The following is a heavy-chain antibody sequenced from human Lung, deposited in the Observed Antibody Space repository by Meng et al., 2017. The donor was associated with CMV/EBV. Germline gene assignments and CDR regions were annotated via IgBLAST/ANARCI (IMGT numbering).Heavy chain of an antibody. Sequence: GESLMTSRAASGFASRSYSMNWVRQPPGKGLEWVVSISSSVSDVYSAESGKGRFIIPRANGRDSPYLLMNSLRAEDTGVYYGARAGTTVTFFDHWGPGTPVTVSS. CDR2: ISSSVSDV. CDR3: ARAGTTVTFFDH. D-gene: IGHD4-17*01. V-gene: IGHV3-21*01. CDR1: GFASRSYS. J-gene: IGHJ4*02.